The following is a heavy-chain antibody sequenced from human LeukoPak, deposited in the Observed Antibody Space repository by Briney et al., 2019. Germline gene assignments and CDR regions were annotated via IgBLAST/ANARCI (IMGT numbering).Heavy chain of an antibody. J-gene: IGHJ5*02. V-gene: IGHV3-21*01. D-gene: IGHD3-3*01. Sequence: GSLRLSCAVSGFTFRSYRMNWVRQAPGKGLEWVSSISSSSSYIYYADSVKGRFTISRDNAKNSLYLQMNSLRAEDTAVYYCARDPGIRFLEWLSWGQGTLVTVSS. CDR2: ISSSSSYI. CDR1: GFTFRSYR. CDR3: ARDPGIRFLEWLS.